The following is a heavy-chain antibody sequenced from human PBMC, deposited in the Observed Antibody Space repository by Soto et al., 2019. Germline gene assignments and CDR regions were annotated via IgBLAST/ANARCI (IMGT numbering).Heavy chain of an antibody. Sequence: GGSLRLSCAASGFTFSSYWMSWVRQAPGKGLEWVANIKQDGSEKYYVDSVKGRFTISRDNAKNSLYLQMNSLRDEDTAVYYCARDWTYDLWSGYYHGYYYYGMDVWGQGTKVTVYS. J-gene: IGHJ6*02. CDR1: GFTFSSYW. V-gene: IGHV3-7*03. CDR2: IKQDGSEK. CDR3: ARDWTYDLWSGYYHGYYYYGMDV. D-gene: IGHD3-3*01.